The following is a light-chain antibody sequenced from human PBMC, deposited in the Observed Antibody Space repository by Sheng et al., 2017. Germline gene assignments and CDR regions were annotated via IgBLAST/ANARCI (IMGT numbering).Light chain of an antibody. J-gene: IGKJ4*01. CDR1: QSISSY. V-gene: IGKV1-39*01. Sequence: DIQMTQSPSSLSASVGDRVTITCRASQSISSYLNWYQQKPGKAPKLLIYAASSLQSGVPSRFSGSGSGTDFTLTISRLEPEDFAVYYCQQYNNWPLTFGGGTKVEIK. CDR3: QQYNNWPLT. CDR2: AAS.